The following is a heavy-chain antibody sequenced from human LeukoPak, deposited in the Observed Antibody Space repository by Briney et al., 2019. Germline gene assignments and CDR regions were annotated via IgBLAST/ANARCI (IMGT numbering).Heavy chain of an antibody. D-gene: IGHD3-16*01. Sequence: GGSLRLSCAASGFTLSSDAMRWVRQAPGKGLEWVSAISGRGGSTYYADSVEGRLTISRDNSKNTLYLQMNSLRAEDTAVYYCAKDYLGFYDNWGQGTLVTVSS. CDR1: GFTLSSDA. J-gene: IGHJ4*02. V-gene: IGHV3-23*01. CDR3: AKDYLGFYDN. CDR2: ISGRGGST.